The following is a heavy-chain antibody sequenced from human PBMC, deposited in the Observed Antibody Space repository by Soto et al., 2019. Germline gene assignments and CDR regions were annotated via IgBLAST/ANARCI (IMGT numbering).Heavy chain of an antibody. Sequence: PSETLSLTCAVYGGSFSGYYWCWIRQPPGKGLEWIGEINHSGSTNYNPSLKSRVTISVDTSKNQFSLKLSSVTAADTAVYYCARVGPYYYDSSGYGYFDYWGQGTLVTVPS. CDR3: ARVGPYYYDSSGYGYFDY. CDR1: GGSFSGYY. V-gene: IGHV4-34*01. CDR2: INHSGST. J-gene: IGHJ4*02. D-gene: IGHD3-22*01.